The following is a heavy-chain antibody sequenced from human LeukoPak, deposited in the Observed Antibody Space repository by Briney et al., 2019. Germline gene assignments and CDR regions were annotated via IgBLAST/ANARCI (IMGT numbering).Heavy chain of an antibody. CDR2: IKSKTDGGTA. CDR3: TTLFEYQLNRC. D-gene: IGHD2-2*01. V-gene: IGHV3-15*01. J-gene: IGHJ4*02. CDR1: GFTFNNAW. Sequence: AGGSLRLSCAASGFTFNNAWMSWVRQAPGKGLEWVGRIKSKTDGGTADYAAPVKGRFTISRDDSENTLYLQMNSLRTEDTALYYCTTLFEYQLNRCGGQGTLVTVSS.